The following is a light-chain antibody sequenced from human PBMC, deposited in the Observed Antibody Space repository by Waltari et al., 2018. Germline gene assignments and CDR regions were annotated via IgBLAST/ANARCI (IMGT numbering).Light chain of an antibody. CDR1: SSDIGYYNY. Sequence: QSALTQPPSASGSPGQSVSISCTGTSSDIGYYNYVSWYQQHPGKAPKVMSYEVTKRPSGVPDRCAVSKSGNTASLTVSGLQAEDEADYYCSSYAGSNNWVFGGGTKLTVL. CDR3: SSYAGSNNWV. V-gene: IGLV2-8*01. CDR2: EVT. J-gene: IGLJ3*02.